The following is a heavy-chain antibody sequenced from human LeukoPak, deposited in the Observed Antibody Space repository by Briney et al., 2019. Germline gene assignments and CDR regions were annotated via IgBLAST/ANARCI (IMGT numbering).Heavy chain of an antibody. CDR1: GLSFIDYP. Sequence: GGSLRHSPATPGLSFIDYPLCWGRQASGTGLEWVSHISSSGSHIYYADSVKGRFTISRDNAKNSLYLEMNSLIAEDTAVYYCARVGRGYSDGFLIDWGGEGTLVTVSS. D-gene: IGHD5-18*01. V-gene: IGHV3-11*04. CDR3: ARVGRGYSDGFLIDW. CDR2: ISSSGSHI. J-gene: IGHJ4*02.